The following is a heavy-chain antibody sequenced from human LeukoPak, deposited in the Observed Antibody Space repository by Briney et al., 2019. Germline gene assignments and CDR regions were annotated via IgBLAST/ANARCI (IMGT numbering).Heavy chain of an antibody. Sequence: SETLSLTCAVYGGSFSGYYWSWIRQPPGKGLEWIGEINHSGSTNYNPSLKSRVTISVDTSKNQFSLKLSSVTAADTAVYYCAGGRYYYGSGSYYNGPYYYGMDVWGQGTTVTVSS. D-gene: IGHD3-10*01. CDR2: INHSGST. J-gene: IGHJ6*02. CDR1: GGSFSGYY. CDR3: AGGRYYYGSGSYYNGPYYYGMDV. V-gene: IGHV4-34*01.